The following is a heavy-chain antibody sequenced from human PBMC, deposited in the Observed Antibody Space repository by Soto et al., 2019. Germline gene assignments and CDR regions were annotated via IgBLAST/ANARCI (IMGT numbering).Heavy chain of an antibody. V-gene: IGHV3-21*01. J-gene: IGHJ4*02. CDR2: ISSSSSYI. Sequence: GGSLRLSCAASGFTFSSYSMNWVRQAPGKGLEWVSSISSSSSYIYYADSVKGRFAISRDNAKNSLYLQMNSLRAEDTAVYYCAREYGLYYYDSSGYYSDYWGQGTLVTVSS. D-gene: IGHD3-22*01. CDR3: AREYGLYYYDSSGYYSDY. CDR1: GFTFSSYS.